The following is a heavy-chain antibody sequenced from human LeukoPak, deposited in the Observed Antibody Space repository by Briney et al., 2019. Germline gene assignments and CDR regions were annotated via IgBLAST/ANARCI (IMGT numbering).Heavy chain of an antibody. Sequence: PGGSLTLSCAASGFSISTYSMNWVRQAPGKGLEWVSYISSGSSTIFYADSVKGRFTISRDNAKNSLYLQMNSLRDEDTAVYYCARVNWGVTGMDVWGQGTTVTVAS. D-gene: IGHD3-16*01. CDR1: GFSISTYS. CDR3: ARVNWGVTGMDV. CDR2: ISSGSSTI. V-gene: IGHV3-48*02. J-gene: IGHJ6*02.